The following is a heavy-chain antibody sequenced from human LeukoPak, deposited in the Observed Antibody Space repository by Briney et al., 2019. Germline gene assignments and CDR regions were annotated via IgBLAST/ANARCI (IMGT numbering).Heavy chain of an antibody. CDR3: ARDRPDIVLMVYAPVAFDI. V-gene: IGHV4-39*07. J-gene: IGHJ3*02. CDR1: GGSISSSSYY. D-gene: IGHD2-8*01. Sequence: PSETLSLTCTVSGGSISSSSYYWGWIRQPPGKGLEWMGSIYYSGSTYYNPSLKSRVTISVDTSKNQFSLKLSSVTAADTAVYYCARDRPDIVLMVYAPVAFDIWGQGTMVTVSS. CDR2: IYYSGST.